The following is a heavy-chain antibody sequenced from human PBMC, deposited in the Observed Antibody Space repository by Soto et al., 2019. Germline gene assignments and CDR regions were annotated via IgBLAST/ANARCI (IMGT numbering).Heavy chain of an antibody. Sequence: QVQLVQSGAEVQKPGSSVKVSCKASGGTFSSYAISWVRQAPGQGLEWMGGIIPIFGTANYAQKFQGRVTITADESTSTAYMQLSSLRSEDTAVNYCARGHPGREWNYFDYWGQGTLVTASS. D-gene: IGHD2-8*01. J-gene: IGHJ4*02. CDR1: GGTFSSYA. V-gene: IGHV1-69*01. CDR2: IIPIFGTA. CDR3: ARGHPGREWNYFDY.